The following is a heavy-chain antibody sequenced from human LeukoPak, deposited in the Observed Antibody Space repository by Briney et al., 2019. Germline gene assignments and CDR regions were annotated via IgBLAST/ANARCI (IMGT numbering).Heavy chain of an antibody. D-gene: IGHD1-1*01. CDR3: ARETTTFDY. CDR2: INSDGYIT. J-gene: IGHJ4*02. Sequence: GGSLRLSCAASGFTFSSYSMNWVRQAPGKGLVWVSRINSDGYITNYADSVKGRFTISRDNAKNTLYLQMNSLSVEDTAVYYCARETTTFDYWGQGALVTVSS. V-gene: IGHV3-74*01. CDR1: GFTFSSYS.